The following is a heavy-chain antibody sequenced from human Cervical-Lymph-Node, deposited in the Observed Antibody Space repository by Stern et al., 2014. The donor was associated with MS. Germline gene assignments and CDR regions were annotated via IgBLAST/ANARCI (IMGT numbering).Heavy chain of an antibody. CDR3: ARVPPDDGYYYYGLDV. J-gene: IGHJ6*02. CDR1: GGSFNTYI. V-gene: IGHV1-69*01. CDR2: GLPVFDAL. D-gene: IGHD1-1*01. Sequence: VQLVQSGAEVKKPGASGKVSFKASGGSFNTYIINWVRQSPGQGLEWMGGGLPVFDALMYAQKFQGRVTIPADESSSTSYLELSSLRSDDTAVYYCARVPPDDGYYYYGLDVWGQGTTVTVSS.